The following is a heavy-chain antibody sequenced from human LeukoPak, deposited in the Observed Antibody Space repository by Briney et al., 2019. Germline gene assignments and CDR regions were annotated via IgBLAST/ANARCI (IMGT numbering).Heavy chain of an antibody. V-gene: IGHV6-1*01. D-gene: IGHD5-18*01. Sequence: SQTLSLTCAISGDSVSSNSASWNWIRQSPSRGLEWLGGTSYRSKWYNDYAASVKSRIIINPDTSKNQFYLQLNSVSPEDTAVYYCARDGDRGYSSWGQGTLVTVSS. CDR2: TSYRSKWYN. J-gene: IGHJ4*02. CDR3: ARDGDRGYSS. CDR1: GDSVSSNSAS.